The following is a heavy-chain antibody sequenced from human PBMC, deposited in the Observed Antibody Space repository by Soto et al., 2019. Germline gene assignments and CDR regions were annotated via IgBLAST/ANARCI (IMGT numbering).Heavy chain of an antibody. CDR1: GFTFSGHA. J-gene: IGHJ6*02. V-gene: IGHV3-33*01. Sequence: QVQLVESGGGVVQPERSLRVSCAASGFTFSGHAMHWVRQAPGKGLEWVAQIWGDGRNKYYSDSVRGRFTISRDNSKNTVTLQMDSLRVEDTAVYYYARDAQQGTPYGMDVWGQGTTVTVSS. D-gene: IGHD6-13*01. CDR2: IWGDGRNK. CDR3: ARDAQQGTPYGMDV.